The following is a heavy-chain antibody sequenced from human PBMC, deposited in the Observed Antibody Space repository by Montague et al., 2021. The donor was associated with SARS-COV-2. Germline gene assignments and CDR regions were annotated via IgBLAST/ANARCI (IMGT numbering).Heavy chain of an antibody. J-gene: IGHJ6*02. CDR2: INHSTNT. CDR1: GGSLSGYY. V-gene: IGHV4-34*01. D-gene: IGHD3-10*01. CDR3: ASGIYRSGSYYSRYYYGLNI. Sequence: SETLSLTCTVSGGSLSGYYWSWIRQPPENGLEWICYINHSTNTNYNPSLKSPVTISIHTSKNQFSLKMTSVTAADTASYYCASGIYRSGSYYSRYYYGLNIWGPGTTVIVSS.